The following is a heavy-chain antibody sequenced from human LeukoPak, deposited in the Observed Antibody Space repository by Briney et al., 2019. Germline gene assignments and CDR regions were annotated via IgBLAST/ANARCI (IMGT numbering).Heavy chain of an antibody. CDR3: ARGCGSSCQPNLDY. D-gene: IGHD6-13*01. J-gene: IGHJ4*02. V-gene: IGHV3-48*03. CDR1: GFTFSSYE. Sequence: GGSLRLSCAASGFTFSSYEMNWVRQAPGKGLEGVSYISSSGSTIYYADSVKGRFTISRDNAKNSLYLQMNSLRAEDTAVYYCARGCGSSCQPNLDYWGQGTLVTVSS. CDR2: ISSSGSTI.